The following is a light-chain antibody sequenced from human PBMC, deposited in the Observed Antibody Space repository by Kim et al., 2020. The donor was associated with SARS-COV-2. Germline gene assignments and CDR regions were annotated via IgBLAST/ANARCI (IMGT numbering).Light chain of an antibody. CDR2: ATD. J-gene: IGLJ3*02. Sequence: QRVTISGTGRRSNIGANYDVQWYQHLPGTVPKLLIFATDSRPPGIPDRFTGYKSGTSATLAITGLQVEDEADYYCQSYDRSLSGPVFGGGTQLTVL. V-gene: IGLV1-40*01. CDR3: QSYDRSLSGPV. CDR1: RSNIGANYD.